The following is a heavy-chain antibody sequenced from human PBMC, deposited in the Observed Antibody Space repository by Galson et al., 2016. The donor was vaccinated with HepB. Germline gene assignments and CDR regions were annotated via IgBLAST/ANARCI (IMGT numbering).Heavy chain of an antibody. CDR3: ARPPLVGAAYTFDF. D-gene: IGHD2-15*01. J-gene: IGHJ4*02. CDR2: IFPSDSET. V-gene: IGHV5-51*01. CDR1: GYTFTDYW. Sequence: QSGAEVKKPGESLKISCKASGYTFTDYWIGWVRQMPGKGLEWIGIIFPSDSETRYSPSIQGQVTISADKSVSTAYLQWSSLKVSDTAMYYCARPPLVGAAYTFDFWGQGTLVTVSS.